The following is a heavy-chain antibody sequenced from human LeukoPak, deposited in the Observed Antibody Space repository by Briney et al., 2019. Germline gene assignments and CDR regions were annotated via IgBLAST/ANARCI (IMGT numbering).Heavy chain of an antibody. V-gene: IGHV4-38-2*01. Sequence: PSETLSLTCAVSGYSISSGYYWGWIRQPPGKGLEWIGSIYHSGSTYYNPSLKRRVTISVDTSKNQFSLKLSSVSAADTAVYYCASLTYYDFWSGLHDAFDIWGQGTMVTVSS. CDR3: ASLTYYDFWSGLHDAFDI. D-gene: IGHD3-3*01. CDR1: GYSISSGYY. J-gene: IGHJ3*02. CDR2: IYHSGST.